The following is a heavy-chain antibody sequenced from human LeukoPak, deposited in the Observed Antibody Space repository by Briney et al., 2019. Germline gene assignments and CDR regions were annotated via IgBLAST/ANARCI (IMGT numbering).Heavy chain of an antibody. CDR2: INHSGST. Sequence: PSETLSLTCAVYGGSFSGYYWSWIRQPPGKGLEWIGEINHSGSTNYNPSLKSRVTISVDTSKNQFSLKLSSVTAADTAVYYCARVNSSSRYNWFDPWGQGTLVTVSS. J-gene: IGHJ5*02. CDR1: GGSFSGYY. CDR3: ARVNSSSRYNWFDP. D-gene: IGHD6-13*01. V-gene: IGHV4-34*01.